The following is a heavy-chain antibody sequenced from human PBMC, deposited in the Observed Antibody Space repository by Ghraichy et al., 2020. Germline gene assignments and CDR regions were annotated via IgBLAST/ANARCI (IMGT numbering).Heavy chain of an antibody. CDR2: ISVGGTTI. V-gene: IGHV3-48*02. CDR1: GFTFRSYS. D-gene: IGHD1-26*01. CDR3: TRDSGSCYDRVDS. J-gene: IGHJ4*02. Sequence: GESLNISCAASGFTFRSYSMNWVRQAPGKGLEWVAYISVGGTTIYYDASVRGRFTISRDDAKSSLSLQMNGLRDEDTAMYYCTRDSGSCYDRVDSWGQGTLVTFSS.